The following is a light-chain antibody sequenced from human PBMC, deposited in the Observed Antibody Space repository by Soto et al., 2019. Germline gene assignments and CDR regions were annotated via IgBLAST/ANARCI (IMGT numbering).Light chain of an antibody. CDR1: QTVSSF. J-gene: IGKJ4*01. V-gene: IGKV3-11*01. Sequence: VLTQFPATLSLSRGARATLSCRASQTVSSFLAWYQQKPGQAPRLLIHDSSDRATGIPARFSGSGSGTDFTLTIICLEPEDVAVYYCQQRSNWPLTFGGGTMVDIK. CDR2: DSS. CDR3: QQRSNWPLT.